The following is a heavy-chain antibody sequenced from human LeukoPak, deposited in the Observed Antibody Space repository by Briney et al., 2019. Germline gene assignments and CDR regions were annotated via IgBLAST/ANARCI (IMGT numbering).Heavy chain of an antibody. CDR2: IYYSGST. D-gene: IGHD5-18*01. J-gene: IGHJ4*02. CDR1: GGSISSGGYY. V-gene: IGHV4-61*08. CDR3: ARAERYTAPFDY. Sequence: SETLSLTCAVSGGSISSGGYYWSWIRQPPGTGLEWIGYIYYSGSTNYNPSLKSRVTISVDTSKNQFSLKLSSVTAADTAVCYCARAERYTAPFDYWGQGTLVTVSS.